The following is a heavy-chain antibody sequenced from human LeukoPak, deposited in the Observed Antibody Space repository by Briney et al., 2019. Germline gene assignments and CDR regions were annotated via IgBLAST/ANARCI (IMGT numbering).Heavy chain of an antibody. J-gene: IGHJ5*02. Sequence: PGGSLRLSCAASGFTFTTYAMSWVRQAPGKGLEWVSSIAGSGSSTYYADSVKGRFTIPRDSSKHTLYPQMNSLRAEDTAVYYCAKSRVWFSWFDPWGQGTLVTVSS. D-gene: IGHD3-10*01. V-gene: IGHV3-23*01. CDR3: AKSRVWFSWFDP. CDR2: IAGSGSST. CDR1: GFTFTTYA.